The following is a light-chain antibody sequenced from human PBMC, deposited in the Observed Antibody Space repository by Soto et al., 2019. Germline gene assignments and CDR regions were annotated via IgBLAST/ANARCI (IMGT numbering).Light chain of an antibody. CDR2: DVT. V-gene: IGLV2-11*01. Sequence: QSALTQPRSVSGSPGQSVTISCTGTRSDVGGYNYVSWFQQHPDKAPKLIIYDVTKRPSGVPDRFSGSKSANTASLTISGLQAEDEADYYCCSYVGNYSWLFGGGTKLTVL. CDR3: CSYVGNYSWL. CDR1: RSDVGGYNY. J-gene: IGLJ2*01.